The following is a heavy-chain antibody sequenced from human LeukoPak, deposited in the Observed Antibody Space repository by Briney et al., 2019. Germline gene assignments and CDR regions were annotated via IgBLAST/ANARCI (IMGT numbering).Heavy chain of an antibody. CDR1: AFTFSSYS. D-gene: IGHD3-10*01. V-gene: IGHV3-21*01. CDR3: ARAGNYYGRHTNWFDP. CDR2: ISSGTSYI. J-gene: IGHJ5*02. Sequence: GGSLRLSCAASAFTFSSYSMNWVRQAPGKGLEWVSSISSGTSYIYYADSVKGRFTISRDNAKNSLYLQMNSLRAEDTAVYYCARAGNYYGRHTNWFDPWGQGTLVTVSS.